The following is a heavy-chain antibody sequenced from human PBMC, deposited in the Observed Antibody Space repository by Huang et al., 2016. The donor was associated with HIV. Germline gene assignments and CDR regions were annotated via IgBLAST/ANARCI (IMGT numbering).Heavy chain of an antibody. D-gene: IGHD5-12*01. J-gene: IGHJ6*02. CDR3: GRTGGYDGERYYHYSTDI. V-gene: IGHV4-34*02. CDR2: IGGRTGNV. Sequence: QVHLQQWGAGLVRPWETLSLTCAFFGGSLSGHYWTWIRQSPGRGLAWIGEIGGRTGNVNYRSCLRSRLTISVNSPKNQFSLDLTSGTTADTGLYYCGRTGGYDGERYYHYSTDIWSPGTAVIVSS. CDR1: GGSLSGHY.